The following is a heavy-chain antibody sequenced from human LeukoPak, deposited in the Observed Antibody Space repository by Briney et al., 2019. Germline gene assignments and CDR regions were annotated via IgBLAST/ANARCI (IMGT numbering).Heavy chain of an antibody. CDR1: GGSISSSNW. V-gene: IGHV3-66*01. D-gene: IGHD6-13*01. J-gene: IGHJ4*02. CDR2: IYSGGRT. Sequence: GTLSLTCAVSGGSISSSNWWSWVRQPPGKGLEWVSVIYSGGRTYYADSVKGRFTISRDNSKNTLYLQMNSLRAEDTAVYYCARAGPSSSWHQFDYWGQGTLVTVSS. CDR3: ARAGPSSSWHQFDY.